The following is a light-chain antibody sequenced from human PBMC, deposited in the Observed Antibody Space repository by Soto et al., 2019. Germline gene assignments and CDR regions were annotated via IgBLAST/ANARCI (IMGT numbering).Light chain of an antibody. CDR2: AAS. CDR3: QQCGSSPWT. CDR1: QSFSRN. J-gene: IGKJ1*01. V-gene: IGKV3-20*01. Sequence: EIVLTQSAGTLCLCPGERTTLXCRASQSFSRNVAWYQQKPGQAPRRLIDAASSRAHGSPDRFSGGGSVTDFTRTISRREPEDFAVYYGQQCGSSPWTFGQGTKVDIK.